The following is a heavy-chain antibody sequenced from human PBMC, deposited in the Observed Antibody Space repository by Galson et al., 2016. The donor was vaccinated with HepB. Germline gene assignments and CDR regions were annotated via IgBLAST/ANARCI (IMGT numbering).Heavy chain of an antibody. CDR3: ARDSIAVPGTNWYFDL. J-gene: IGHJ2*01. Sequence: SLRLSCAASGFTFGSYWMSWVRQAPGIGLEWVAKINQDGSGKYYLDSERGRFSISRDNAKNSLSLQMNSLSAEDTAVYFCARDSIAVPGTNWYFDLWGRGTLVTVSS. CDR2: INQDGSGK. CDR1: GFTFGSYW. D-gene: IGHD6-19*01. V-gene: IGHV3-7*04.